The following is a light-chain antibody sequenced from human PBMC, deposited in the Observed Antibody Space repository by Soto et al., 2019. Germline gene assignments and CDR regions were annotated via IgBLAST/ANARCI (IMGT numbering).Light chain of an antibody. J-gene: IGLJ1*01. V-gene: IGLV1-40*01. Sequence: QSALTQPPSVSGAPGQRVTISCTGSSSNIGAGYDLHWYQRLPGTAPKLLIYENSNRPSGVPDRFSGSKSGTSASLAITGLQAEDEADYYCQSYDSSLSAYVFGTGTKVTVL. CDR1: SSNIGAGYD. CDR3: QSYDSSLSAYV. CDR2: ENS.